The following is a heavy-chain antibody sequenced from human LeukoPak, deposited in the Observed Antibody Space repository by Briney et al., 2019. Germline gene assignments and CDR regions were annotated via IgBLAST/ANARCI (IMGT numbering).Heavy chain of an antibody. CDR2: THPGESDT. Sequence: KVSCKASGYTFTGYYMHWVRQAPGQGLEWMGITHPGESDTRYSPSFQGQVTISADKSINTAYLQWSSLKASDTAMYYCARLDRGGYYYSPHWGQGTLVTVSS. D-gene: IGHD3-22*01. CDR3: ARLDRGGYYYSPH. CDR1: GYTFTGYY. V-gene: IGHV5-51*01. J-gene: IGHJ4*02.